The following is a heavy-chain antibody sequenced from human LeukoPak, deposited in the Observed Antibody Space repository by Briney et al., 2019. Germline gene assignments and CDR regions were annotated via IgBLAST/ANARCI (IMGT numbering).Heavy chain of an antibody. CDR2: ISAYNGNT. J-gene: IGHJ5*02. Sequence: ASVKVSCKASGYTFTSYGISWVRQAPGQGLEWMGWISAYNGNTNYAQKLQGRVTMTTDTSTSTAYMELRSLRSDDTAVYYCARDGEYYDFWSGYYTRRGYNWFDPWGLGTLVTVSS. V-gene: IGHV1-18*01. D-gene: IGHD3-3*01. CDR1: GYTFTSYG. CDR3: ARDGEYYDFWSGYYTRRGYNWFDP.